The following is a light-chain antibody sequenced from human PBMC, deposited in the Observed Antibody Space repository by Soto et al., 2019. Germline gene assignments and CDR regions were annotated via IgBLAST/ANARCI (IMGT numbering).Light chain of an antibody. CDR1: QSVTTQ. CDR2: GAS. J-gene: IGKJ1*01. V-gene: IGKV3-20*01. Sequence: IVLTQYPCTLSFSPWERSTLSFMASQSVTTQLAWYQQKPGQAPRLIIHGASSRATGVPDRITGSGSGTDFTLSISRLEPEDLAVYYCQQYGGSTRTFGQGTKVDIK. CDR3: QQYGGSTRT.